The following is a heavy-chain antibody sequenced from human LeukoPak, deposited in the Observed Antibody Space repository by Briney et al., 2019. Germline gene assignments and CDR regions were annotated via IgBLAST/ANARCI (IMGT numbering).Heavy chain of an antibody. V-gene: IGHV3-23*01. J-gene: IGHJ1*01. CDR2: IYGSGVSI. D-gene: IGHD4-17*01. CDR3: AKESYGDYLKYFQH. Sequence: PGGSLRLSCVASGFTFKNYVMNWVRQAPGKGLEWLATIYGSGVSISYADSVKGRFTISRDNSNNTLYLQMNSLRAEDTAVYYCAKESYGDYLKYFQHWGQGTLVTVSS. CDR1: GFTFKNYV.